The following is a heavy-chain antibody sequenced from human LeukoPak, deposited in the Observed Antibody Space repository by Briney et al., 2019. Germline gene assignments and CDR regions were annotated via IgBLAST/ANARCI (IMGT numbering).Heavy chain of an antibody. J-gene: IGHJ5*02. Sequence: GGTLRLSCAASGFTFDDYAMHWVRQAPGKGLEWVSGISWNSGSIGYADSVKGRFTISRDNAKNSLYLQMNSLRAEDTALYYCAKAQGAVAGTGWFDPWGQGTLVTVSS. CDR3: AKAQGAVAGTGWFDP. V-gene: IGHV3-9*01. CDR1: GFTFDDYA. D-gene: IGHD6-19*01. CDR2: ISWNSGSI.